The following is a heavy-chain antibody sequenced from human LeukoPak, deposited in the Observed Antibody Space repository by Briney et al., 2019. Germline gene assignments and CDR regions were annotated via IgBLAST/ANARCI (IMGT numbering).Heavy chain of an antibody. Sequence: PGGFLRLSCAASGFTFSSYAMSWVRQAPGKGLEWVSAISGSGGSTYYADSVKGRFTISRDNSKNTLYLQMNSLRAEDTAVYYCAKGPPQVSSSWIDYWGQGTLVTVSS. J-gene: IGHJ4*02. CDR3: AKGPPQVSSSWIDY. D-gene: IGHD6-13*01. CDR2: ISGSGGST. CDR1: GFTFSSYA. V-gene: IGHV3-23*01.